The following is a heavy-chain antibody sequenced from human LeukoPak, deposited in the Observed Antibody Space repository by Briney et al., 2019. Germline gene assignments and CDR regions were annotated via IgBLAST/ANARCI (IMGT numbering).Heavy chain of an antibody. V-gene: IGHV3-21*01. CDR1: GFTFTSYS. Sequence: GGSLRLSCAASGFTFTSYSMNWVRQAPGRGLEWVSSIRFTGSYIYYADSVKGRFTISRDDAKNLLSLQMISLRVEDTAVYYCAKDPVMQVKSSGPSEFDYWGQGTLVTVSS. CDR2: IRFTGSYI. D-gene: IGHD6-19*01. CDR3: AKDPVMQVKSSGPSEFDY. J-gene: IGHJ4*02.